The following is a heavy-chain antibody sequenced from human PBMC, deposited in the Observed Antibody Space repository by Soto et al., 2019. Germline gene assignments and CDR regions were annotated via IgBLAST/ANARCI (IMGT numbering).Heavy chain of an antibody. V-gene: IGHV4-39*01. CDR2: IYYSGST. Sequence: SETLSLTCTVSGGSISSSSYYWGWLRQPPGKGLEWIGSIYYSGSTYYNPSLKSRVTISVDTSKNQFSLKLNSVTAADTAVYYCARQHYYDSSGYYTWNWGQGTLVTVSS. J-gene: IGHJ4*02. CDR1: GGSISSSSYY. D-gene: IGHD3-22*01. CDR3: ARQHYYDSSGYYTWN.